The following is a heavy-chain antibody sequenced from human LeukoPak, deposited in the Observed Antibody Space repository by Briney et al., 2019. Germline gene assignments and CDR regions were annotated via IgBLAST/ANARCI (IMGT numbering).Heavy chain of an antibody. Sequence: SETLSLTCTVSGGSISSYYWSWIRQPPGKGLEWIGYIYYSGSTNYNPSLKSRVTISVDTSKNQFSLKLSSVTAADTAVYYCARDDRGTAMVGHWGQGTLVTVSS. V-gene: IGHV4-59*01. D-gene: IGHD5-18*01. CDR2: IYYSGST. J-gene: IGHJ4*02. CDR1: GGSISSYY. CDR3: ARDDRGTAMVGH.